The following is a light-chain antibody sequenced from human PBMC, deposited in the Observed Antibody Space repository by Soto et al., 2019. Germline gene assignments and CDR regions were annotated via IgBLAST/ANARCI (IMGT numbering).Light chain of an antibody. CDR2: QVT. V-gene: IGLV1-40*01. CDR3: SSYTDSSNYV. CDR1: SSHFGAGFD. Sequence: QSVLTQPPSVSGAPGQRVTISCTGSSSHFGAGFDVHWYQQLPGTAPKLMIYQVTNRPSGVSNRFSGSRSGNTASLTISGLQAEDEADYYCSSYTDSSNYVFGTGTKVTVL. J-gene: IGLJ1*01.